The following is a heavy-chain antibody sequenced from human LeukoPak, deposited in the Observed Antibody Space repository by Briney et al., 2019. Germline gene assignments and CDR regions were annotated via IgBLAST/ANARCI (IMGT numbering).Heavy chain of an antibody. V-gene: IGHV3-48*03. CDR2: ISSSGGTM. D-gene: IGHD2-21*02. J-gene: IGHJ4*02. Sequence: LSLTCAVYGGSFIGFHWNWVRQAPGKGLEWVSYISSSGGTMYYADSVKGRFTISRDNAKNSLYLQMNSLRAEDTAVYYCARVAYCAGDCHHMDSWGQGTLVTVSS. CDR3: ARVAYCAGDCHHMDS. CDR1: GGSFIGFH.